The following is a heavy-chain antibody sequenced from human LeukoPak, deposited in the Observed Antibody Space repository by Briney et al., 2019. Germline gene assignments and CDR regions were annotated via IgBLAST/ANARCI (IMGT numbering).Heavy chain of an antibody. Sequence: PSDTLSLTCTVSDGSISSGGYYWSWIRQHPGKGLEWIGYIYYSGSTYYNPSLKSRVTISVDTSKNQFSLKLSSVTAADAAVYCCARVGRWLQLFDYWGQGTLVTVSS. J-gene: IGHJ4*02. D-gene: IGHD5-24*01. CDR1: DGSISSGGYY. CDR3: ARVGRWLQLFDY. V-gene: IGHV4-31*03. CDR2: IYYSGST.